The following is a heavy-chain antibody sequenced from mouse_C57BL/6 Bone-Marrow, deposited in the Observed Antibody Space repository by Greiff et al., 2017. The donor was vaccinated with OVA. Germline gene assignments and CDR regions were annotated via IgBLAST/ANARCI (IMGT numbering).Heavy chain of an antibody. J-gene: IGHJ2*01. CDR3: ARKGVWSYYCDY. Sequence: QVQLQQPGAELVMPGASVKLSCKASGYTFTSYWMHWVKQSPGQGLEWIGAIDPSDSYTNYNQKFKGKSTLTVDKSSSTAYMQLSSLTSEDAAVYYCARKGVWSYYCDYWGQGTTLTVSS. D-gene: IGHD2-10*02. CDR2: IDPSDSYT. V-gene: IGHV1-69*01. CDR1: GYTFTSYW.